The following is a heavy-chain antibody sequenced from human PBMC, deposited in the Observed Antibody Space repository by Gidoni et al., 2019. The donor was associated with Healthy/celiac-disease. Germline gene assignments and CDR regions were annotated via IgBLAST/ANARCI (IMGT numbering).Heavy chain of an antibody. J-gene: IGHJ5*02. CDR3: ARVVGYCSSTSCYPWFDP. Sequence: QVQLVQSGAEVKKPGSSVKVSCKASGGSFSSYAISWVRQAPGQGLEWMGGIIPIFGTANYAQKFQGRVTITADESTSTAYMELSSLRSEDTAVYYCARVVGYCSSTSCYPWFDPWGQGTLVTVSS. CDR1: GGSFSSYA. D-gene: IGHD2-2*01. V-gene: IGHV1-69*01. CDR2: IIPIFGTA.